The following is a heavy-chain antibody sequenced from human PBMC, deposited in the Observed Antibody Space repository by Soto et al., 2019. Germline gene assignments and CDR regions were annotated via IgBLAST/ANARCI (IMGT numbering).Heavy chain of an antibody. Sequence: PGGSLRLSCAASGFTFSSYAMSWVRQAPGKGLEWVSAISGSGGSTYYADSVKGRFTISRENSKNTLYLQMNSLRAEDTAVYYCAKDKLPIDTAMAPYYFDYWGQGTLVTVPS. CDR2: ISGSGGST. V-gene: IGHV3-23*01. CDR3: AKDKLPIDTAMAPYYFDY. CDR1: GFTFSSYA. D-gene: IGHD5-18*01. J-gene: IGHJ4*02.